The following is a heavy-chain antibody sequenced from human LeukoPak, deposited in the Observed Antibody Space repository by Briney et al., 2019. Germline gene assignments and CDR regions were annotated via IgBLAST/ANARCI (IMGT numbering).Heavy chain of an antibody. CDR1: GYTFTSYD. V-gene: IGHV1-8*01. CDR2: MNPNSGNT. Sequence: ASVKVSCKASGYTFTSYDINWVRQATGQGLEWMGWMNPNSGNTGYAQKFQGRVTMTRNTSISTAYMELSSLRSEDTAVYYCARVFRIAAAGYYYYYGMDVWGQGTTVTVSS. D-gene: IGHD6-6*01. J-gene: IGHJ6*02. CDR3: ARVFRIAAAGYYYYYGMDV.